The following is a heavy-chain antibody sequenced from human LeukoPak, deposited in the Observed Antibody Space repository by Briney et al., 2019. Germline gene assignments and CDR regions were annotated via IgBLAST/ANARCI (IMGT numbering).Heavy chain of an antibody. D-gene: IGHD1-26*01. J-gene: IGHJ4*02. CDR2: IYYSGST. CDR1: GGSIISSSYY. Sequence: SETLSLTCTVSGGSIISSSYYWGWIRQPPGKGLEWIGSIYYSGSTYYNPSLKSRVTISVDTSKNQFSLKLSSVTAADTAVYYCARDQSGSYYSRLDYWGQGTLVTVSS. CDR3: ARDQSGSYYSRLDY. V-gene: IGHV4-39*01.